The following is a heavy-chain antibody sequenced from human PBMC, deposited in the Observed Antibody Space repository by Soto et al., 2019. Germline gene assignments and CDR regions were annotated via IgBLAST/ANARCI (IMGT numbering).Heavy chain of an antibody. J-gene: IGHJ3*01. CDR2: IGGGDT. Sequence: PGGSLRLSCAASGFTFNTYAMSWVRQAPGKGLEWVSGIGGGDTHYADFVTGRFTISRDDSKSMVFLQMNSLRAEDTAVYYCVKDRMSYNAVWDPFDVWGQGTLVTVSS. CDR1: GFTFNTYA. CDR3: VKDRMSYNAVWDPFDV. V-gene: IGHV3-23*01. D-gene: IGHD3-10*01.